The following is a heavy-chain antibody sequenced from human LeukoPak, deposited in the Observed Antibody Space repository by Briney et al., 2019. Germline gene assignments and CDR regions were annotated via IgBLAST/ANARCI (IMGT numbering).Heavy chain of an antibody. D-gene: IGHD5-18*01. Sequence: GASVKVSCKASGYTFTGYYMHWVRQAPGQELEWLGWINPNSGGTNYAQKFQGRVTMTRDTSISTAYMELSRVRSDDTAVYYCAREGSGYGNWFDPWGQGTLVTVSS. CDR1: GYTFTGYY. CDR2: INPNSGGT. CDR3: AREGSGYGNWFDP. V-gene: IGHV1-2*02. J-gene: IGHJ5*02.